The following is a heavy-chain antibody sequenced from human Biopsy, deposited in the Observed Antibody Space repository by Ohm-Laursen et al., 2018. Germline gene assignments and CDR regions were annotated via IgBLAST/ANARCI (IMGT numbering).Heavy chain of an antibody. V-gene: IGHV4-38-2*02. CDR1: GYSISTAYY. J-gene: IGHJ4*02. D-gene: IGHD6-13*01. CDR3: VRVGRAAPFDS. CDR2: IYHIGST. Sequence: SETLSLTCSVSGYSISTAYYWAWIRQPPGKGLEWIASIYHIGSTNYYPSLMSRVSISVDTSKNQFSLRLTSVTAADTAVYYCVRVGRAAPFDSWGQGTLVTVSS.